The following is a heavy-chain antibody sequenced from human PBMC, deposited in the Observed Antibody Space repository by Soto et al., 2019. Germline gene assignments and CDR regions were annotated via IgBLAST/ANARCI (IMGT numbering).Heavy chain of an antibody. CDR3: AKDRVRTPNGADSFDV. J-gene: IGHJ3*01. CDR1: GYAFGAYY. CDR2: INPHGGGA. V-gene: IGHV1-2*02. D-gene: IGHD2-8*01. Sequence: QVQLVQSGAEVKKPGASVKVSCKASGYAFGAYYIYWVRQAPGQGLEWMGYINPHGGGARYVQEFRDRLTITTETPKDTAYMELRSLTSDDTAIYYCAKDRVRTPNGADSFDVWGQGTSVTVS.